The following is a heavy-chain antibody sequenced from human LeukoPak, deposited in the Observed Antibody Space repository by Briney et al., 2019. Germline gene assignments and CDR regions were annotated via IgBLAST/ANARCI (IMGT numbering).Heavy chain of an antibody. CDR2: MNPNSGNT. J-gene: IGHJ4*02. CDR1: GYTFTSYY. V-gene: IGHV1-8*02. D-gene: IGHD6-6*01. Sequence: ASVKVSCKASGYTFTSYYMHWVRQAPGQGLEWMGWMNPNSGNTGYAQKFQGRVTMTRNTSISTAYMELSSLRSEDTAVYYCARVPYSSSSDFDYWGQGTLVTVSS. CDR3: ARVPYSSSSDFDY.